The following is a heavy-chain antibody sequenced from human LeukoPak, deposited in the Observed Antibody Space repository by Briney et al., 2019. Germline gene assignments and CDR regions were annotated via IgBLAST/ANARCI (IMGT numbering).Heavy chain of an antibody. CDR1: GFTFSSYG. D-gene: IGHD3-10*01. CDR3: AKTSGFGWFAAASRKYFQH. V-gene: IGHV3-23*01. Sequence: GGSLRLSCAASGFTFSSYGMSWVRQAPGKGLEWVSAISGSGGSTYYADSVKGRFTISRDNSKNTLYLQMNSLRAEDTAVYYCAKTSGFGWFAAASRKYFQHWGQGTLVTVSS. CDR2: ISGSGGST. J-gene: IGHJ1*01.